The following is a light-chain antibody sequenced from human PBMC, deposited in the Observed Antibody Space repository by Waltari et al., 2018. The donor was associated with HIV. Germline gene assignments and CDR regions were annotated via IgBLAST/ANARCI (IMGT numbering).Light chain of an antibody. CDR1: QSVTTY. Sequence: EILLTQSPATLSLSPGERATLSCRTSQSVTTYLAWYQQKPGQAPRLLIYDASNRASGIPARFSGSGSGTDFTLTISSLEPEDFAVYYCQQRSKWPPLTFGGGTKVEIK. CDR2: DAS. V-gene: IGKV3-11*01. J-gene: IGKJ4*01. CDR3: QQRSKWPPLT.